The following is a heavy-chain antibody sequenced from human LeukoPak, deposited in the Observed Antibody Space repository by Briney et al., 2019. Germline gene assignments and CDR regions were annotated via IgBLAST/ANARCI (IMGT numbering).Heavy chain of an antibody. J-gene: IGHJ6*02. V-gene: IGHV3-11*01. D-gene: IGHD3-9*01. CDR1: GFTFSDYY. CDR2: ISSSGSTV. CDR3: ARDHGYYDILTGYYMYYYYGMDV. Sequence: GGSLRLSCAASGFTFSDYYMSWIRQAPGKGLEWVSYISSSGSTVYYADSVKGRFTISRDNAKNSLYLQMNSLRAEDTAVYYCARDHGYYDILTGYYMYYYYGMDVWGQGTTVTVSS.